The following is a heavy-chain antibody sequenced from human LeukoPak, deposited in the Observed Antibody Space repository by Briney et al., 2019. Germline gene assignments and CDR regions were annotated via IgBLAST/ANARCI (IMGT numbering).Heavy chain of an antibody. CDR2: INPNSGGT. CDR3: ARGLYYDDSSGYYYASIYYYGMDV. Sequence: ASVTVSCKASGYTFTCYYMHWVRQAPGQGLEWMGWINPNSGGTNYAQKFQGRVTMTRDTSISTAYMELSRLRSDDTAVYYCARGLYYDDSSGYYYASIYYYGMDVWGQGTTVTVSS. J-gene: IGHJ6*02. V-gene: IGHV1-2*02. CDR1: GYTFTCYY. D-gene: IGHD3-22*01.